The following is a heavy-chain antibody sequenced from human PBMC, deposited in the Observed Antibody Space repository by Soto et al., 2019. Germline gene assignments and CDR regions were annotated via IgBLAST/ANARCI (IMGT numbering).Heavy chain of an antibody. CDR1: GYTFTSYA. J-gene: IGHJ4*02. V-gene: IGHV1-3*01. Sequence: ASVKVSCKASGYTFTSYAMHWVRQAPGQRLEWMGWINAGNGNTKYSQKFQGRVTITRDTSASTAYMELGSLRSEDTAVYYCARGVAPYYFDYWGQGTLVTVSS. CDR2: INAGNGNT. CDR3: ARGVAPYYFDY. D-gene: IGHD2-15*01.